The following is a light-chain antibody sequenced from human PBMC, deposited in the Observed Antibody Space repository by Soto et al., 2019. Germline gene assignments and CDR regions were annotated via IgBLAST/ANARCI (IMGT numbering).Light chain of an antibody. J-gene: IGKJ1*01. CDR2: DAS. Sequence: DIQMTQSPSTLSASVGDRVTITCRASQSISSWLAWYQQKPGKAPKLLIYDASSLESGVPSRFSGSGSGTEFTLNISSLQPDDFATYYCQQYNSYSRTFGQGTKGEIK. CDR1: QSISSW. CDR3: QQYNSYSRT. V-gene: IGKV1-5*01.